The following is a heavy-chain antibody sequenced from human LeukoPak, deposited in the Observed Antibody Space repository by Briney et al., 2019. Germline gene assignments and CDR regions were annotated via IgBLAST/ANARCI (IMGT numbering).Heavy chain of an antibody. CDR1: GFTFSSYW. CDR2: IKQDGSEK. CDR3: ARDPPYYYDSSGYYYGPSYYFDY. Sequence: GALRLSCAASGFTFSSYWMSWVRQAPGKGLEWVANIKQDGSEKYYVDSVKGRFTISRDNAKNSLYLQMNSLRAEDTAVYYCARDPPYYYDSSGYYYGPSYYFDYWGQGTLVTVSS. D-gene: IGHD3-22*01. J-gene: IGHJ4*02. V-gene: IGHV3-7*03.